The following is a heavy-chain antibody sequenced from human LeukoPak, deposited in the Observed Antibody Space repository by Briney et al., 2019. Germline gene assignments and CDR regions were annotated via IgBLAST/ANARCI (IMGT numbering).Heavy chain of an antibody. CDR2: IWYDGSNK. V-gene: IGHV3-33*01. CDR1: GFTXXSYG. J-gene: IGHJ6*02. CDR3: ARDSRPLRRYYYYGMDV. Sequence: SLRLSCAASGFTXXSYGMHWVRQAPGKGLEWVAVIWYDGSNKYYADSVKGRFTISRDNSKNTLYLQMNSLRAEDTAVYYCARDSRPLRRYYYYGMDVWGQGTTVTVSS.